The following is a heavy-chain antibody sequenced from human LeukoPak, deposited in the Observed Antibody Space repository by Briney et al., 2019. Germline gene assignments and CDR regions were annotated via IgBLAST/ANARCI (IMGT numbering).Heavy chain of an antibody. J-gene: IGHJ2*01. V-gene: IGHV3-33*01. Sequence: PGRSLRLSCAASGFTFSSYGMHWVRQAPGKGLEWVAVIWYDGSNKYYADSVKDRFTISRDNSKNTLYLQMNSLRAEDTAVYYCARDYLDWYFDLWGRGTLVTVSS. CDR2: IWYDGSNK. CDR1: GFTFSSYG. CDR3: ARDYLDWYFDL.